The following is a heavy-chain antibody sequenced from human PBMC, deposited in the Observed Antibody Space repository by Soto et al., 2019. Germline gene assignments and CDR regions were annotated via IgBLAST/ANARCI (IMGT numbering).Heavy chain of an antibody. D-gene: IGHD1-20*01. CDR2: IYYSGNT. CDR3: ARVAYNWNRDFDY. CDR1: GGSIISGGYY. Sequence: VQLQESGPGLVKPSQTLSLTCTVSGGSIISGGYYWSWIRQHPGKGLEWIGYIYYSGNTYYNASLKSRVTISIDTSKNQFSLNLSSVTAADTAVYYCARVAYNWNRDFDYWGQGTLVTVSS. J-gene: IGHJ4*02. V-gene: IGHV4-31*03.